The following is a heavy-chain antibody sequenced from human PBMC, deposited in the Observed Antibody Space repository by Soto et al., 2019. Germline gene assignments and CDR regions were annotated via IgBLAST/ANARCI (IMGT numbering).Heavy chain of an antibody. V-gene: IGHV4-31*03. CDR2: IYSSWRT. D-gene: IGHD1-26*01. CDR3: ARYSFGGATYYYYGMDV. CDR1: GGSISSGGYY. J-gene: IGHJ6*02. Sequence: QVQLQESGPGLVKPSQTLSLTCTVSGGSISSGGYYWSWIRKHPGKGLEWIGYIYSSWRTYYNTDLKGRVNSTVDTSKNQFYLKLSSVTAADTAVYYCARYSFGGATYYYYGMDVWGQGTTVTVSS.